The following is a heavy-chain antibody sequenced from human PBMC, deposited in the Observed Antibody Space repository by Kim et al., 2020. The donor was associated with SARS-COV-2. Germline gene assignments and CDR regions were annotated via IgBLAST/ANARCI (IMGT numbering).Heavy chain of an antibody. CDR1: GFTFSSYS. CDR2: ISSSSSYI. J-gene: IGHJ6*02. V-gene: IGHV3-21*01. D-gene: IGHD2-21*01. CDR3: ASQGGHCGGDCDGWVALYDYGGNPGSFYYYYGMDV. Sequence: GGSLRLSCAASGFTFSSYSMNWVRQAPGKGLEWVSSISSSSSYIYYADSVKGRFTISRDNAKNSLYQQMNSLRAEDTAVYYCASQGGHCGGDCDGWVALYDYGGNPGSFYYYYGMDVWGQGTTVTVSS.